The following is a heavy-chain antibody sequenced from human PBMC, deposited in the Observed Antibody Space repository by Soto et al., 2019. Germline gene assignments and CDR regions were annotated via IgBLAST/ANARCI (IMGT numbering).Heavy chain of an antibody. Sequence: SETLSLTCTVSGGSIGGYYWSWIRQPPGKGLEWIASIYYTGSTDYNASLKSLVTISLDTSKKQFSLRLSSVTAADQAVYYCAGAFGAFWFDPWGQGTLVTVSS. CDR1: GGSIGGYY. J-gene: IGHJ5*02. V-gene: IGHV4-59*03. CDR2: IYYTGST. D-gene: IGHD3-10*01. CDR3: AGAFGAFWFDP.